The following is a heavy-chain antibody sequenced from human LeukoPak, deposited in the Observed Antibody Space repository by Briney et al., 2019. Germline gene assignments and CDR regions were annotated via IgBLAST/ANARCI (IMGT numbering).Heavy chain of an antibody. D-gene: IGHD3-16*01. V-gene: IGHV3-30*02. CDR1: DFSFTTYA. J-gene: IGHJ4*02. CDR3: AKDLIH. CDR2: IRYDGSNK. Sequence: GGSLRLSCAASDFSFTTYAMSWVRQAPGKGLEWVAFIRYDGSNKYYADSVKGRFTISRDNSKNTLYLQMNSLRAEDTAVYYCAKDLIHWGQGTLVTVSS.